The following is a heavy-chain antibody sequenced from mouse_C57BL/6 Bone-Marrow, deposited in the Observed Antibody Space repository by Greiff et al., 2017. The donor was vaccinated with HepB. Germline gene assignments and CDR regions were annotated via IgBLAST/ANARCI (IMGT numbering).Heavy chain of an antibody. D-gene: IGHD3-2*02. CDR2: IWSGGST. J-gene: IGHJ4*01. V-gene: IGHV2-5*01. Sequence: QVQLQQSGPGLVQPSQSLSITCTVSGFSLTSYGVHWVRQSPGKGLEWLGVIWSGGSTDYNAAFMSRLSITKDNSKSQVFLKMNSLQADDTAIYYFAKRGTAQVPYAMDYWGQGTSVTVSS. CDR1: GFSLTSYG. CDR3: AKRGTAQVPYAMDY.